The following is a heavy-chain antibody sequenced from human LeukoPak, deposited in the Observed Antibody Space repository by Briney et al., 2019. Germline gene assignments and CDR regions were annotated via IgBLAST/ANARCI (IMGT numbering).Heavy chain of an antibody. CDR1: GDSISNYY. CDR2: IYYSGST. D-gene: IGHD2/OR15-2a*01. Sequence: TPSETLSLTCTVSGDSISNYYWSWIRQPPGKGLEWIGYIYYSGSTKYNPSLKSRVTISVDTSKNQFSLKLSSVTAADTAVYYCARDGAFAVWGQGTLVTVSS. CDR3: ARDGAFAV. V-gene: IGHV4-59*01. J-gene: IGHJ4*02.